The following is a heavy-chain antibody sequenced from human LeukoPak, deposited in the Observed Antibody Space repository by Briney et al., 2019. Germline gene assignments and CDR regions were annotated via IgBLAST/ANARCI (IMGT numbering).Heavy chain of an antibody. Sequence: ASVKVSCKASGYTFTSYGISWVRQAPGQGLEWMGWISPYTGDTKYAQKVQGRVTMTTDTSTSTAYMELSSLRSDDTAVYYCARDSMGGYGDYIDYWGQGTLVTVSS. CDR3: ARDSMGGYGDYIDY. D-gene: IGHD4-17*01. J-gene: IGHJ4*02. CDR2: ISPYTGDT. V-gene: IGHV1-18*01. CDR1: GYTFTSYG.